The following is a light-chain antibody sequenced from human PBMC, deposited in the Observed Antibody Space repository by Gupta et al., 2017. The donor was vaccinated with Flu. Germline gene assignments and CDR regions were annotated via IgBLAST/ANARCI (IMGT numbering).Light chain of an antibody. CDR3: SYSKSTNTIEV. Sequence: QSALTQPASVSGSPGQSITISCTGTSSDVGGSNYVSWYQQHPGKDPKLIMDYVTSRPSGVSSRFSCYTSGKNASPNTTGLEAEEEGDDYCSYSKSTNTIEVFGTGTKLTVL. CDR1: SSDVGGSNY. CDR2: YVT. V-gene: IGLV2-14*01. J-gene: IGLJ1*01.